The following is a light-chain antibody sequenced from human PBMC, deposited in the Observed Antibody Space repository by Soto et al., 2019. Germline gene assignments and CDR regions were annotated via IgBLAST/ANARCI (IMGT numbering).Light chain of an antibody. CDR3: AGWDGCLNALL. CDR1: TSDVGSYYY. J-gene: IGLJ2*01. Sequence: QSALTQPRSVSGSPGQSVTISCTGTTSDVGSYYYVSWYQHHPGKAPKLMIYDITKRPSGVPDRFSGSKSGTTASLAISGLQSEDEADYYCAGWDGCLNALLFGGGTKVPVL. V-gene: IGLV2-11*01. CDR2: DIT.